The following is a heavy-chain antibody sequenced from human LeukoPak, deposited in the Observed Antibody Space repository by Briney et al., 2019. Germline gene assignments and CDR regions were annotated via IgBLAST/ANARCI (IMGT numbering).Heavy chain of an antibody. CDR2: IIPILGIA. D-gene: IGHD1-7*01. Sequence: ASVKVSCKASGGTFSSYAISWVRQAPGQGLEWMGRIIPILGIANYAQTFQGRVTITADKSTSTAYMELSSLRSEDTAVYYCARVQLELFSNAFDIWGQGTMVTVSS. J-gene: IGHJ3*02. CDR1: GGTFSSYA. V-gene: IGHV1-69*04. CDR3: ARVQLELFSNAFDI.